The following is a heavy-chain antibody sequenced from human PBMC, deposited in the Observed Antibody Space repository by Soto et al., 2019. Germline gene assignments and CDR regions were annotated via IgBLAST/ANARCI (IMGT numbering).Heavy chain of an antibody. J-gene: IGHJ6*01. CDR3: ARQTGIAAACYYYYGMAV. Sequence: AETLASTFTVSGGSIRSYYWSWIRQPAGKVLELIGRIYTSGSTNYNPSLKSRVTISVDTSKNQFSLKLRYVTAADTAVYYCARQTGIAAACYYYYGMAVWGQRTTVTVSS. CDR2: IYTSGST. CDR1: GGSIRSYY. D-gene: IGHD6-13*01. V-gene: IGHV4-4*07.